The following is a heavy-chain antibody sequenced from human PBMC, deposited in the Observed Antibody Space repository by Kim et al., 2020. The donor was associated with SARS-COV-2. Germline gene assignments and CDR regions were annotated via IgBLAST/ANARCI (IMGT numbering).Heavy chain of an antibody. Sequence: YNPSLKSRVTISVDTSKNQFSLKLSSVTAADTAVYYCARLVVVADNWFDPWGQGTLVTVSS. V-gene: IGHV4-59*08. CDR3: ARLVVVADNWFDP. J-gene: IGHJ5*02. D-gene: IGHD3-22*01.